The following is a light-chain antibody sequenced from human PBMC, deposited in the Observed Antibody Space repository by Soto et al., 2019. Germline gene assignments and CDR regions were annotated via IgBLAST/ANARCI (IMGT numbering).Light chain of an antibody. Sequence: QSVLTQLASVSGSPRQSITVSCTGTSRDVRSYNLVSLYQQHPGKAAKLMIYEGSKRTSGVSNRFSGSKSGNPASLTISGVQAGVEADYYCCSYAGRPYVFGTGTKVTVL. CDR1: SRDVRSYNL. V-gene: IGLV2-23*01. CDR3: CSYAGRPYV. CDR2: EGS. J-gene: IGLJ1*01.